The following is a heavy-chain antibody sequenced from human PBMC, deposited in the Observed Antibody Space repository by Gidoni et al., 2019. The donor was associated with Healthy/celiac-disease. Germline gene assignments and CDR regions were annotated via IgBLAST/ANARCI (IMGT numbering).Heavy chain of an antibody. D-gene: IGHD2-15*01. CDR3: ARSGVVAVQFDY. V-gene: IGHV4-39*01. Sequence: QLQLQESGPGLVKPSETLSLTCTVSGGSLSSSSYYWGWIRQPPGKGLEWIGSIYYSGSTYYNPSLKSRVTISVDTSKNQFSLKLSSVTAADTAVYYCARSGVVAVQFDYWGQGTLVTVSS. J-gene: IGHJ4*02. CDR1: GGSLSSSSYY. CDR2: IYYSGST.